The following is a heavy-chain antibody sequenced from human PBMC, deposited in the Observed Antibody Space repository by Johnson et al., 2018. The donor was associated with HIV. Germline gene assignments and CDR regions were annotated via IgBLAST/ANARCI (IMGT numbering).Heavy chain of an antibody. V-gene: IGHV3-13*01. CDR2: IGTAGDT. Sequence: EVQLVESGGGLVKPGGSLRLSCAASGFTFSSYDMHWVRQATGKGLEWVSAIGTAGDTYYPGSVKGRFTISRENAKNSLYLQMNSLRVEDTAVYFCARNGDGYTPDAFDIWGQGTVVTVSS. CDR3: ARNGDGYTPDAFDI. J-gene: IGHJ3*02. D-gene: IGHD5-24*01. CDR1: GFTFSSYD.